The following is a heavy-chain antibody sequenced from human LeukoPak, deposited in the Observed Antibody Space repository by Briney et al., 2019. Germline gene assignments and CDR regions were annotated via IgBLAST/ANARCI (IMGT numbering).Heavy chain of an antibody. V-gene: IGHV3-48*03. Sequence: PGGSLRLSCAASGFDLHTYEMNWVRQAPGKGLEWIADITIRGHTKNYADSVKGRFTISRDSARTSLYLQMNSLRVEDTGVYFCARGDPHADLWGQGTLVTVS. CDR3: ARGDPHADL. CDR2: ITIRGHTK. CDR1: GFDLHTYE. J-gene: IGHJ5*02.